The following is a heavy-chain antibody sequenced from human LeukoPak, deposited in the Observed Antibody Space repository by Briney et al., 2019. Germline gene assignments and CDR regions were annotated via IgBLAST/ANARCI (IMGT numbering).Heavy chain of an antibody. CDR3: ARDYDNSSGWYSLHWYLDL. V-gene: IGHV4-4*07. J-gene: IGHJ2*01. CDR2: IYTSGST. Sequence: PSETLSLTCTVSGGSISSYYWSWIRQPAGKGLEWIGRIYTSGSTNYNPSLKSRVTMSVDTSKNQFSLKLSSVTAADTAVYYCARDYDNSSGWYSLHWYLDLWGRGTLVTVSS. D-gene: IGHD6-19*01. CDR1: GGSISSYY.